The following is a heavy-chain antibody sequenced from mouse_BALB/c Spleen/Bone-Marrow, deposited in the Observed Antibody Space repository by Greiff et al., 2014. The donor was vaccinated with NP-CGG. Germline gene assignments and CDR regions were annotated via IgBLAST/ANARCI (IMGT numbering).Heavy chain of an antibody. CDR3: ARARHYDF. CDR1: GYTFTDYT. V-gene: IGHV1-18*01. Sequence: EVQLQQSGPELVKPGASVKISCKTSGYTFTDYTLHWVKQSHGRSLEWIGGVNPNSGGASYNQKFKGKATLNLDKSSTTAYMELRSLTSDDSAVYYCARARHYDFWGQGTTLTVSS. CDR2: VNPNSGGA. J-gene: IGHJ2*01.